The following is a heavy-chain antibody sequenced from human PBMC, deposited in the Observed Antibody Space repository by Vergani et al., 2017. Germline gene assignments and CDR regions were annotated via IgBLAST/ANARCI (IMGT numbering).Heavy chain of an antibody. D-gene: IGHD2-15*01. CDR3: AKSGSGPGDYYYGMDV. CDR1: GFPFSDYC. CDR2: ISYDGNKK. J-gene: IGHJ6*02. Sequence: QVQLVESGGGEVQPGRSLRLSCSAAGFPFSDYCVHWVRQAPGKGLEWVSVISYDGNKKNYADSVKGRFTISRDNSKNTLYLEMNALRAEDTAVYYCAKSGSGPGDYYYGMDVWGQGTTVTVSS. V-gene: IGHV3-30*18.